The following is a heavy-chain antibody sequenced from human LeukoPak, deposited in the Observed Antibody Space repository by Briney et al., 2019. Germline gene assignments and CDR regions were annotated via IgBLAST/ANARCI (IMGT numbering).Heavy chain of an antibody. V-gene: IGHV1-8*01. CDR1: GYTLTSYD. J-gene: IGHJ5*02. D-gene: IGHD6-13*01. CDR3: ARGKGSSWYRWFDP. Sequence: GASVKVFCKASGYTLTSYDINWVRQATGQGLEWMGWMNPNSGNTGYAQKFQGRVTMTRNTSISTAYMEVSSLRSDDTAVYYCARGKGSSWYRWFDPWGQGTLVTVSS. CDR2: MNPNSGNT.